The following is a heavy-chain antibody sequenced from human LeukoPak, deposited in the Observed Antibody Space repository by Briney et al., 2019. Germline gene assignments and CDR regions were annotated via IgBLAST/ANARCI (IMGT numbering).Heavy chain of an antibody. Sequence: GGSLRLSCTASGFTFSTYSMNWARPAPGKGLEWVSYISSSGSTIYYADSVKGRFTISRDNAKNSLYLQMNSLRAEDTAVYYCARGGSRVGLRGFFDYWGQGTLVTVSS. J-gene: IGHJ4*02. V-gene: IGHV3-48*04. CDR2: ISSSGSTI. CDR3: ARGGSRVGLRGFFDY. D-gene: IGHD3-16*01. CDR1: GFTFSTYS.